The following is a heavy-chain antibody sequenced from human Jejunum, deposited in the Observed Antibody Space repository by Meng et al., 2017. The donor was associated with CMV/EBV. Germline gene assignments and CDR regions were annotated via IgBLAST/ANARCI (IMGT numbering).Heavy chain of an antibody. J-gene: IGHJ4*02. Sequence: ASGATFSRNLLSCVRQAPGQGLEWMGRIVPMVGRPTYAQKFQGRVTISANKVTSTAYLEVTSLTSEDTAVYFCAFLVDTATLSRDHWGQGTLVTVSS. CDR2: IVPMVGRP. V-gene: IGHV1-69*02. CDR1: GATFSRNL. D-gene: IGHD5-18*01. CDR3: AFLVDTATLSRDH.